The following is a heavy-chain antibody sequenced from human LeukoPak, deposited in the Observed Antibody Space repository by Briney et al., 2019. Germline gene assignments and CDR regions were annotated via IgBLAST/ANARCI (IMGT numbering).Heavy chain of an antibody. CDR3: AREGYSSSWYRPSYFDY. CDR1: GGSISSYY. Sequence: SETLSLTCTVSGGSISSYYWSWIRQPAGKGLEWIGRIYTSGSTNYNPSLKSRGTMSVDTSKNQFSLKPSSVTAADTAVYYCAREGYSSSWYRPSYFDYWGQGTLVTVSS. V-gene: IGHV4-4*07. D-gene: IGHD6-13*01. J-gene: IGHJ4*02. CDR2: IYTSGST.